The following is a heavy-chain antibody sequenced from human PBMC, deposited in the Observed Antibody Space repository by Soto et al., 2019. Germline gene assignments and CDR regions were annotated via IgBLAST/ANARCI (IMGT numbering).Heavy chain of an antibody. CDR2: INTDGSNT. V-gene: IGHV3-74*01. D-gene: IGHD2-15*01. CDR1: GLTFNRYW. CDR3: AREFCSGGNCYTYYFDP. J-gene: IGHJ5*02. Sequence: VGSLRLSCAASGLTFNRYWMHWVRHAPGKGLVWVSHINTDGSNTNYADSVKGRFTISRDNAKSTLFLQMNSLRDEDTAVYYCAREFCSGGNCYTYYFDPWGQGIPVTVSS.